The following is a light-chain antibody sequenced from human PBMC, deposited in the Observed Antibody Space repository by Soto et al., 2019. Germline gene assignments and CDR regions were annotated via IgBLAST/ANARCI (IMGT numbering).Light chain of an antibody. CDR3: QQYVTPPFT. CDR2: GAS. J-gene: IGKJ2*01. CDR1: ESVISDY. Sequence: EIVLTQSPGTLSLSPGEGATLSCKASESVISDYLAWYQRKPGQAPRLLIYGASNRPTGISDRFSGSGSGTDFTLTITRVEPEDFAVYYCQQYVTPPFTFGQGTKLEIK. V-gene: IGKV3-20*01.